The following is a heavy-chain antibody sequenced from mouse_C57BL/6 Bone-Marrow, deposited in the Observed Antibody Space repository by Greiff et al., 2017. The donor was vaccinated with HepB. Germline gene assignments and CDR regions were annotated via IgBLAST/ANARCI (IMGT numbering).Heavy chain of an antibody. D-gene: IGHD1-1*01. CDR1: GYTFTSYW. J-gene: IGHJ2*01. CDR3: ARYDYGSSFDY. Sequence: QVQLQQPGAELVMPGASVKLSCKASGYTFTSYWMPWVKQRPGQGLEWIGEIDPSDSYTNYNQKFKGKSTLTVDKSSSTAYMQLSSLTSEDSAVYYCARYDYGSSFDYWGQGNTLTVSS. CDR2: IDPSDSYT. V-gene: IGHV1-69*01.